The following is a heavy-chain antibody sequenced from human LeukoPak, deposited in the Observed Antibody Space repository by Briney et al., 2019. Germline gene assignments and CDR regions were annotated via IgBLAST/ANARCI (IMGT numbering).Heavy chain of an antibody. CDR2: INHNGNVN. J-gene: IGHJ6*02. Sequence: GGSLRLTCAASGFTFSSYWMNWARQAPGKGLEWVASINHNGNVNYYVDSVKGRFTISRDNAKNSLYLQMSNLRAEDTAVYFCARGGGLDVWGQGATVTVSS. CDR1: GFTFSSYW. V-gene: IGHV3-7*03. CDR3: ARGGGLDV. D-gene: IGHD3-16*01.